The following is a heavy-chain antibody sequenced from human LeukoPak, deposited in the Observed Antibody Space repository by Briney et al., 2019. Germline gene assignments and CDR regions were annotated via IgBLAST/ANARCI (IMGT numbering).Heavy chain of an antibody. CDR1: GFTFSDYY. CDR3: AKGSGYYPEYFQH. V-gene: IGHV3-23*01. Sequence: GGSLRLSCAASGFTFSDYYMSWIRQAPGKGLEWVSAISGSGGSTYYADSVKGRFTISRDNSKNTLYLQMNSLRAEDTAVYYCAKGSGYYPEYFQHWGQGTLVTVSS. J-gene: IGHJ1*01. CDR2: ISGSGGST. D-gene: IGHD3-22*01.